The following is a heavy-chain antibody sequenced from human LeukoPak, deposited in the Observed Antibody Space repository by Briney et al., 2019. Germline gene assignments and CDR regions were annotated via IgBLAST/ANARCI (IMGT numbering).Heavy chain of an antibody. V-gene: IGHV3-23*01. Sequence: GGSLRLSCAAPGFIFSTYAMSWVRQAPGKGLEWVSAISSSGGRTYYADSVKGRFTISRDNSKNTLYLQMNSLRAEDTAVYYCPKGYCSGGSCYSGLSDYWGQGTLVTVSS. J-gene: IGHJ4*02. D-gene: IGHD2-15*01. CDR1: GFIFSTYA. CDR3: PKGYCSGGSCYSGLSDY. CDR2: ISSSGGRT.